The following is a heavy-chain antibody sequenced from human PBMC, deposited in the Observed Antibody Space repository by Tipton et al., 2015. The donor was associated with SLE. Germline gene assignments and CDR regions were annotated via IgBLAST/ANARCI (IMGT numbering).Heavy chain of an antibody. J-gene: IGHJ4*02. CDR1: GLTFSSYL. CDR2: ISYDGYNT. Sequence: SLRLSCAASGLTFSSYLMHWVRQAPGKGLEWVTVISYDGYNTYYTDSVKGRFTISRDDSKNTLYLQMNSLRVDDTAVYFCARGGPDVGFFDYWGQGTLAAVS. CDR3: ARGGPDVGFFDY. V-gene: IGHV3-30*03. D-gene: IGHD3-10*01.